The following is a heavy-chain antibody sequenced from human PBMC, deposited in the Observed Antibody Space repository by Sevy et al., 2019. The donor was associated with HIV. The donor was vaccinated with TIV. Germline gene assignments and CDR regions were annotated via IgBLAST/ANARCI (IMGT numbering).Heavy chain of an antibody. J-gene: IGHJ6*02. CDR3: ARELISGRYYGMDV. D-gene: IGHD6-19*01. CDR2: IYYTGST. Sequence: SENLSLTCTVSGGSISSYYWNWIRQSPGKGLEWIGYIYYTGSTNYNPSLKSRVTISVETSKNQFSLKLTSVTAADTAVYYCARELISGRYYGMDVWGQGTTVTVSS. V-gene: IGHV4-59*01. CDR1: GGSISSYY.